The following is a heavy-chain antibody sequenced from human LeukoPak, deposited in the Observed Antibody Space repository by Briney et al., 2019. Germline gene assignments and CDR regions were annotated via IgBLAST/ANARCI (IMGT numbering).Heavy chain of an antibody. J-gene: IGHJ4*02. CDR1: GGSISSYY. D-gene: IGHD7-27*01. CDR3: ARETPGAGHFDY. Sequence: KPSGTLSLTCAVSGGSISSYYWSWIRQPPGKGLEWIGYIYYSGTINYNPSLKSRVTMLVDTSKNQFSLKLTAVTAADTAVYYCARETPGAGHFDYWGQGSLVTVSS. V-gene: IGHV4-59*01. CDR2: IYYSGTI.